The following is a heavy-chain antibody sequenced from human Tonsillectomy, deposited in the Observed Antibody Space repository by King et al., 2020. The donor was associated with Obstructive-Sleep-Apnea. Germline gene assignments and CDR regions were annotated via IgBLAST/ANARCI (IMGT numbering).Heavy chain of an antibody. CDR1: GFIFSSYA. V-gene: IGHV3-30*04. CDR3: ATGSDGYNLGFPKFDY. CDR2: ISYVVSNK. D-gene: IGHD5-24*01. Sequence: VQLVESGGGVVQPGRSLRLSCAASGFIFSSYAMHWVRQAPGKGLECVGVISYVVSNKDYADSVKGRLTISRDNSKNTLYLQMNSLRAEDTAVYYCATGSDGYNLGFPKFDYWGQGTLVIVSS. J-gene: IGHJ4*02.